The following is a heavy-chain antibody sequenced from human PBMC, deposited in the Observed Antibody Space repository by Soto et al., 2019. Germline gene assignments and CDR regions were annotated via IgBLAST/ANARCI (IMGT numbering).Heavy chain of an antibody. CDR2: INPSGGST. CDR3: ARAGHNLNWDY. Sequence: ASVKVSCKASGYTFTSYYMHWVRQAPGQGLEWMGIINPSGGSTSYAQKFQGRVTMTRETSTSTVYMELSSRRSEDTAVYYCARAGHNLNWDYWGQGTLVTVSS. CDR1: GYTFTSYY. V-gene: IGHV1-46*03. D-gene: IGHD1-1*01. J-gene: IGHJ4*02.